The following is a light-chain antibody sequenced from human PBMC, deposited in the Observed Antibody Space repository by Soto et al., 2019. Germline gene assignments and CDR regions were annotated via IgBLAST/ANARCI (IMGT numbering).Light chain of an antibody. J-gene: IGLJ1*01. CDR3: TSYVDTNTPHV. V-gene: IGLV2-8*01. Sequence: QSVLTQPPSASGSPGQSVTISCTVTSSDVGGYNYVSWYQQHPGKAPKLVIYDVSERPSGVPDRFSVSKSGNTASLTVSGLQVDDEADYSWTSYVDTNTPHVFRTGTRV. CDR1: SSDVGGYNY. CDR2: DVS.